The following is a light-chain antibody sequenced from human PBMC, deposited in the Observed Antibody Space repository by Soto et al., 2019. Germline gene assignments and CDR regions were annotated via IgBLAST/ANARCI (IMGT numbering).Light chain of an antibody. CDR3: QQYISSQYT. CDR1: QSVSSDY. J-gene: IGKJ2*01. V-gene: IGKV3-20*01. CDR2: GAS. Sequence: EIVLTQSPGTLSLSPGERATLYCRASQSVSSDYLAWYQQRPGQAPRLLIYGASSRATGIPDRFSGSGSGTDFTLTISRLEPEDFAVYYCQQYISSQYTFGQGTKLELK.